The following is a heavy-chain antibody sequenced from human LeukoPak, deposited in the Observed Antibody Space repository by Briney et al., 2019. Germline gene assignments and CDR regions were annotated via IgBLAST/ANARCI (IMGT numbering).Heavy chain of an antibody. CDR2: IYYSGST. D-gene: IGHD3-10*01. V-gene: IGHV4-39*07. CDR3: ARDVMVRGNGFRYYFDY. J-gene: IGHJ4*02. CDR1: GGSINSY. Sequence: SETLSLTCTVSGGSINSYWSWIRQPPGKGLEWIGSIYYSGSTYYNPSLKSRVTISVDTSKNQFSLKLSSVTAADTAVYYCARDVMVRGNGFRYYFDYWGQGTLVTVSS.